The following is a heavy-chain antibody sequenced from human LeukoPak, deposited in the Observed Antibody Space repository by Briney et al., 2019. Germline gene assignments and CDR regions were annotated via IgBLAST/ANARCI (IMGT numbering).Heavy chain of an antibody. V-gene: IGHV1-18*01. CDR3: ARVYGSGSFDAFDI. D-gene: IGHD3-10*01. Sequence: ASVKVSCKASGYTFTSCGISWVRQAPGQGLESMGWISAYNGNTNYAQKLQGRVTMTTDTSTSTAYMELRSLRSDDTAVYYCARVYGSGSFDAFDIWGQGTMVTVSS. J-gene: IGHJ3*02. CDR1: GYTFTSCG. CDR2: ISAYNGNT.